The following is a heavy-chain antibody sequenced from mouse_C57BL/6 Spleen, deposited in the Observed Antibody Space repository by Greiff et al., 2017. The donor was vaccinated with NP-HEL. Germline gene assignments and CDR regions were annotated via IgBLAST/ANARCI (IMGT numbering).Heavy chain of an antibody. CDR2: IDPSDSYT. CDR3: ARRGDPYWYFEV. D-gene: IGHD2-13*01. Sequence: QVQLQQPGAELVKPGASVKLSCKASGYTFTSYWMQWVKQRPGQGLEWIGEIDPSDSYTNYNQKFKGKATLTVDTSSSTAYMQLSSLTSEDSAVYYCARRGDPYWYFEVWGTGTTVTVSS. J-gene: IGHJ1*03. V-gene: IGHV1-50*01. CDR1: GYTFTSYW.